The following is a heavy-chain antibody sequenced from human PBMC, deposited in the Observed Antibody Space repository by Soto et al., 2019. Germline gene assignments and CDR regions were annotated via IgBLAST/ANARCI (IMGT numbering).Heavy chain of an antibody. V-gene: IGHV4-59*08. J-gene: IGHJ4*02. D-gene: IGHD5-12*01. Sequence: QVQLQESGPGLVKPSETLSLTCTVSGWSISSYYWSWIRQPPGKGLEWIGYIYYRANPNYNPSLKSRVTIPHDTSKNQFSLKLSSVTAADTAVYYCARHYGDGYDYLDYWGQGTLVTVSS. CDR2: IYYRANP. CDR1: GWSISSYY. CDR3: ARHYGDGYDYLDY.